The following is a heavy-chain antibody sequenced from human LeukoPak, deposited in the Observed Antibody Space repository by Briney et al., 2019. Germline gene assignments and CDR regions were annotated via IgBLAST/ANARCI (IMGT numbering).Heavy chain of an antibody. V-gene: IGHV4-4*07. CDR1: ADSINIYY. Sequence: PSETLSLTCTISADSINIYYWTWIRQPAGKGLEWIGRVYPSGNTNYNPSLKSRVTMSVDTSKNQFSLRLTSVTAADTAVYYCAGNPTLARFDPWGQGTLVTVSS. J-gene: IGHJ5*02. CDR2: VYPSGNT. CDR3: AGNPTLARFDP.